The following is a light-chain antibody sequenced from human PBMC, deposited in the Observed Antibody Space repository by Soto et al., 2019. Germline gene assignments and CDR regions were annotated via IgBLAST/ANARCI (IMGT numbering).Light chain of an antibody. CDR3: QTWDTGISVV. CDR1: SGHSNYA. Sequence: QPVLTQSPSASASLGASVKLTSTLSSGHSNYAIAWHQQQPEKGPRYLMKLNNDGSHSKGDGIPDRFSGSSSGAERYLTISSLQSEDESDYYCQTWDTGISVVFGGGTKLTVL. J-gene: IGLJ2*01. CDR2: LNNDGSH. V-gene: IGLV4-69*01.